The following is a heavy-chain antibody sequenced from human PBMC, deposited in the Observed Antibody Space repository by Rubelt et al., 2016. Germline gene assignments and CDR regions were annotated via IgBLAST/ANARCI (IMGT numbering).Heavy chain of an antibody. J-gene: IGHJ1*01. CDR2: IRYDGSNK. D-gene: IGHD4-17*01. CDR3: AKPARLDYGINAEYFQH. Sequence: QVQLVESGGGVVQPGGSLRLSCAASGFTFSSYGMHWVRQAPGKGLEWVAFIRYDGSNKYYADSVKGRVTSSRDNSKNTLYLQRNSLRAEDTAVYYCAKPARLDYGINAEYFQHWGQGTLVTVSS. CDR1: GFTFSSYG. V-gene: IGHV3-30*02.